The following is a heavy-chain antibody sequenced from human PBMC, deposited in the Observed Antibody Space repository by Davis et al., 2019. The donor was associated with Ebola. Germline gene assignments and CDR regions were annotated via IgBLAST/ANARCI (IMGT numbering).Heavy chain of an antibody. CDR2: IYYSGST. D-gene: IGHD3-10*01. Sequence: MPSETLSLTCTVSGGSISSGDYYWSWIRQPPGKGLEWIGYIYYSGSTYYNPSLKRRVTISVDTSKNQFSLKLSSVTAADTAVYYCARDRITMVRGVAYYYYGMDVWGQGTTVTVSS. CDR3: ARDRITMVRGVAYYYYGMDV. V-gene: IGHV4-30-4*01. J-gene: IGHJ6*02. CDR1: GGSISSGDYY.